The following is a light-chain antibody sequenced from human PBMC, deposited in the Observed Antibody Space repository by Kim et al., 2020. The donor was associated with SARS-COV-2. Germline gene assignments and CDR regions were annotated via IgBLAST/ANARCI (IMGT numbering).Light chain of an antibody. CDR3: SSYTSSSTYF. J-gene: IGLJ1*01. V-gene: IGLV2-14*03. Sequence: GQSITISCTGTSSDVGTYNHVSWYQHHPGKAPKLMIYAVTKRPSGVSHRFSGSKSGNTASLTISGLQGEDEADYYCSSYTSSSTYFFGTGTKVTVL. CDR1: SSDVGTYNH. CDR2: AVT.